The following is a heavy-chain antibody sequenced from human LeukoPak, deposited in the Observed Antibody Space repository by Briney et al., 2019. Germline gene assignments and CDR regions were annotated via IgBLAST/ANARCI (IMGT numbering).Heavy chain of an antibody. V-gene: IGHV3-53*01. D-gene: IGHD3-3*02. CDR3: ARAFQGYYFDY. Sequence: GGSLRLSCTVSGFTVSSNSMSWVRQAPGKGLEWVSFIYSDNTHYSDSVKGRFTISRDNSKNTLYLQMNSLRAEDTAVYYCARAFQGYYFDYWGQGTLVTVSS. CDR1: GFTVSSNS. CDR2: IYSDNT. J-gene: IGHJ4*02.